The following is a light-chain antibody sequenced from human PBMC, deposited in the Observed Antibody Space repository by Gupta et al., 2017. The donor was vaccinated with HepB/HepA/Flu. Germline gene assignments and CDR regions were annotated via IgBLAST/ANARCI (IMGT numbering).Light chain of an antibody. V-gene: IGKV1-9*01. J-gene: IGKJ4*01. CDR1: QGISSY. CDR2: AAS. CDR3: QQVNSYPIT. Sequence: DIQLPQSPSFLSASVGDRVTIPCRASQGISSYLAWYQQTPGKAPKLLIYAASTLQSGVPSRFSGSGSGTEFTLTISSLQPEDFATYYCQQVNSYPITFGGGTKVEIK.